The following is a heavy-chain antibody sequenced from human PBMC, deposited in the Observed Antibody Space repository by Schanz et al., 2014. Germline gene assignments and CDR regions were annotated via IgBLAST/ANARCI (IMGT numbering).Heavy chain of an antibody. J-gene: IGHJ3*02. CDR2: ISRDGTTS. Sequence: QVQLVESGGSVVQPGRSLRLSCAASGFRFRDYYMSWIRQAPGKGLEWLSYISRDGTTSYYADSVKGRFTISRDNAKNSLYLEMTSLRGEDTAVYYCARENLNWEAFDIWGQGTVVTVSS. D-gene: IGHD7-27*01. CDR3: ARENLNWEAFDI. V-gene: IGHV3-11*01. CDR1: GFRFRDYY.